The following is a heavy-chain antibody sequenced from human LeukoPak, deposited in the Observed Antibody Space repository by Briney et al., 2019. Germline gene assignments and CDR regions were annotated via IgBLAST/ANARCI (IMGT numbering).Heavy chain of an antibody. V-gene: IGHV5-10-1*01. CDR2: IDPIDSYT. CDR1: GYSFTDYW. Sequence: GESLKISCKGSGYSFTDYWISWVRQQPGKGLEWMGRIDPIDSYTNYSPSFQGHVTISADKSISTAYLEWSSLGASDTAMYYCASLGVFGGVAGRDYWGQGTLVTVSS. CDR3: ASLGVFGGVAGRDY. D-gene: IGHD6-19*01. J-gene: IGHJ4*02.